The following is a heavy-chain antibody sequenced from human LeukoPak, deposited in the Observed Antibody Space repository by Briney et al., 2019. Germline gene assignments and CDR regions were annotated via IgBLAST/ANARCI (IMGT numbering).Heavy chain of an antibody. J-gene: IGHJ4*02. Sequence: GGSLRLSCAASGFTFSTYAMTWVRQAPGKGLEWVSAILSSGAGTYYAGSVKGRFTISRDNSKNTLFLQLNSLRAEDTAVYYCAKTHTSSWYSNDYWGQGTLVTVSS. D-gene: IGHD6-13*01. CDR3: AKTHTSSWYSNDY. CDR2: ILSSGAGT. V-gene: IGHV3-23*01. CDR1: GFTFSTYA.